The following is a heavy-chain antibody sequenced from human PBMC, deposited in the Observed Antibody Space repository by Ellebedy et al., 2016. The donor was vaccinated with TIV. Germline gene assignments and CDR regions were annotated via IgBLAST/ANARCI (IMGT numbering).Heavy chain of an antibody. J-gene: IGHJ4*02. V-gene: IGHV3-23*01. D-gene: IGHD6-19*01. CDR2: ISASDDST. Sequence: GESLKISCAASGFTFSSYGMNWVRQAPGKGLEWVSAISASDDSTYYGESVKGRFTISRDNSKNTVYLQMNSLRAEDTAVYYCAGGISVAGTSLGFWGQGTLVTVSS. CDR3: AGGISVAGTSLGF. CDR1: GFTFSSYG.